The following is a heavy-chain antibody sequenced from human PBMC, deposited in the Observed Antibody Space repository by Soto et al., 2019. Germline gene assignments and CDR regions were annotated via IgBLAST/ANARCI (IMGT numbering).Heavy chain of an antibody. V-gene: IGHV3-15*04. Sequence: EVQLEESGGGLVKPGGSLRLSCAASGFNFSNTWMSWVRQAPGKGLEWVGRIESKADGGTTDYAAPVKGRFTISRDDSKNTLFLQMDSLKTDDTAVYYCSTGRSSNYHWGQGTLVTVSS. CDR2: IESKADGGTT. J-gene: IGHJ4*02. D-gene: IGHD2-2*01. CDR1: GFNFSNTW. CDR3: STGRSSNYH.